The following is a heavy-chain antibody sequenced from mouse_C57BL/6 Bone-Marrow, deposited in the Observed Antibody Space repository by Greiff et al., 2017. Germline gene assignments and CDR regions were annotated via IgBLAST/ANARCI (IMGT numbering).Heavy chain of an antibody. Sequence: QVQLQQPGAELVKPGASVKMSCKASGYTFTSYWITWVKQRPGQGLEWIGDIYPGSGSTNYNEKFKSKATLTVDTSSSTAYMQLSSLPSEDSAVYYCARWDGNYVGDYWGQGTTLTVSS. D-gene: IGHD2-1*01. J-gene: IGHJ2*01. CDR3: ARWDGNYVGDY. CDR1: GYTFTSYW. V-gene: IGHV1-55*01. CDR2: IYPGSGST.